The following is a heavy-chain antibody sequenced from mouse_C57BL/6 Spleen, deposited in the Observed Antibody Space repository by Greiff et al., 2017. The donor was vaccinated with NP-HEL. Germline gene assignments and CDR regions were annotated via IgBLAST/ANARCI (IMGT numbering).Heavy chain of an antibody. CDR2: IYPSDSET. V-gene: IGHV1-61*01. J-gene: IGHJ3*01. D-gene: IGHD2-3*01. CDR1: GYTFTSYW. Sequence: QVQLQQPGAELVRPGSSVKLSCKASGYTFTSYWMDWVKQRPGQGLEWIGNIYPSDSETHYNQKFKDKATLTVDKSSSTAYMQLSSLTSEDSAVYYCARTDGYYIAWFAYWGQGTLVTVSA. CDR3: ARTDGYYIAWFAY.